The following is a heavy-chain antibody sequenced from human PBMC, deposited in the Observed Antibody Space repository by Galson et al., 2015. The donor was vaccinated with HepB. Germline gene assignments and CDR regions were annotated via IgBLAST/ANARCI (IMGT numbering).Heavy chain of an antibody. V-gene: IGHV3-23*01. CDR2: ISGSGGST. D-gene: IGHD6-13*01. CDR1: GFIFANYV. J-gene: IGHJ4*02. CDR3: AKNSGSNWFVPHHFDS. Sequence: SLRLSCAASGFIFANYVMNWVRQAPGKGLEWVSSISGSGGSTYYRGSFKGRFTISRDNSENTVYLQMKSLRADDTAVYYCAKNSGSNWFVPHHFDSWGQGTLVTVSS.